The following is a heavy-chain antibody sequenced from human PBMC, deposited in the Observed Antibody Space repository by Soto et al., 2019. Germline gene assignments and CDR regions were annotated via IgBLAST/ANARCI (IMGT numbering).Heavy chain of an antibody. CDR1: GFTFDDYG. CDR2: INWNGGST. CDR3: ARDYGGLYYYYGMDV. Sequence: PGGSLRLSCAASGFTFDDYGMSWVRQAPGKGLEWVSGINWNGGSTGYADSVKGRFTISRDNAKNSLYLQMNSLRAEDTALYYCARDYGGLYYYYGMDVWGQGTTVTVSS. D-gene: IGHD4-17*01. J-gene: IGHJ6*02. V-gene: IGHV3-20*04.